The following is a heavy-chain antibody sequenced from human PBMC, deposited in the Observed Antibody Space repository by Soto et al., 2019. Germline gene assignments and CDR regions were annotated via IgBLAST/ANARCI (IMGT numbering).Heavy chain of an antibody. D-gene: IGHD2-15*01. CDR3: ARDQPLVVVAASWGWFDP. CDR2: IIPILGIA. Sequence: QVQLVQSGAEVKKPGSSVKVSCKASGGTFSSYTISWVRQAPGQGLEWMGRIIPILGIANYAQKFQGRVTITADKSTSTAYMELSSLRSEDTAVYYCARDQPLVVVAASWGWFDPWGQGTLVTVSS. CDR1: GGTFSSYT. V-gene: IGHV1-69*08. J-gene: IGHJ5*02.